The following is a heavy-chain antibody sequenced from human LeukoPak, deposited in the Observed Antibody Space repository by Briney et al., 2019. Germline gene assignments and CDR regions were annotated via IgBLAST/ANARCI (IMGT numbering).Heavy chain of an antibody. CDR2: ISGSGGST. CDR3: AKLAAKNIAAAGKD. CDR1: GFTFSSYA. V-gene: IGHV3-23*01. Sequence: PGGSLRLSWAASGFTFSSYAMSWVRQAPEKGLEWVSAISGSGGSTYYADSVKGRFTISRDNSKNTLYLQMNSLRAEDTAVYYCAKLAAKNIAAAGKDWGQGTLVTVSS. J-gene: IGHJ4*02. D-gene: IGHD6-13*01.